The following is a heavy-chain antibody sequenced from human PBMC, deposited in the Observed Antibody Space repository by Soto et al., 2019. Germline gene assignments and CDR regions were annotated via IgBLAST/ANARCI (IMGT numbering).Heavy chain of an antibody. CDR1: GYNFTSHY. J-gene: IGHJ6*02. Sequence: ASVKVSCKTSGYNFTSHYIHWVRQAPGQRLESMGIIYPRGGSTIYAQKFQGKVTMTRDTSTHALYMELSSLRSEDTAIYYCARVGYSSTGTTLHFHGLDVWGQGTTVTVSS. CDR3: ARVGYSSTGTTLHFHGLDV. D-gene: IGHD3-22*01. CDR2: IYPRGGST. V-gene: IGHV1-46*01.